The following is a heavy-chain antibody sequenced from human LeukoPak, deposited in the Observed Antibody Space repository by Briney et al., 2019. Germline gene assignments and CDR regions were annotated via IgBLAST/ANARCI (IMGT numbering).Heavy chain of an antibody. CDR2: IGSDNKP. V-gene: IGHV3-23*01. CDR1: GFTFSAYA. J-gene: IGHJ4*02. Sequence: GGSLRLSCEASGFTFSAYAMTWVRQAPGQGLEWVSSIGSDNKPHYSDSVKGRFTISRDNSKDTLFLQMNSLRAEDTAVYYCAKDSLVGGWLVGYSFDSWGQGTLVTVSS. CDR3: AKDSLVGGWLVGYSFDS. D-gene: IGHD6-19*01.